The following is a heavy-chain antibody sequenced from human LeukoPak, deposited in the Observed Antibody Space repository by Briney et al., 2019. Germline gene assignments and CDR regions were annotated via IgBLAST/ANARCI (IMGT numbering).Heavy chain of an antibody. CDR3: ARHSSGWFPTTWDY. J-gene: IGHJ4*02. CDR1: GFTFSSYW. Sequence: GGSLRLSCAASGFTFSSYWMSWVRQAPGKGLEWVANIKQDGSEKYYVDSVKGRFTISRDNAKNSLYLQMNSLRAEDTAVYYCARHSSGWFPTTWDYWGQGTLVTVSS. CDR2: IKQDGSEK. V-gene: IGHV3-7*01. D-gene: IGHD6-19*01.